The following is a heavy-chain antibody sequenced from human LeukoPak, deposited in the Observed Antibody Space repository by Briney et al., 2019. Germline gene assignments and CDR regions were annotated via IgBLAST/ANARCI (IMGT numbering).Heavy chain of an antibody. V-gene: IGHV3-7*01. CDR1: GFTFSSYA. CDR3: ARGYCYGADCYGGGFDF. J-gene: IGHJ4*02. CDR2: IDQGGSAK. D-gene: IGHD2-21*02. Sequence: GGSLRLSCAASGFTFSSYAMSWVRQAPGKGLEWVANIDQGGSAKYYVDSVKGRFTISRDNAKNSLYLQMHSLRAEDTAVYYCARGYCYGADCYGGGFDFWARGTLVTVSS.